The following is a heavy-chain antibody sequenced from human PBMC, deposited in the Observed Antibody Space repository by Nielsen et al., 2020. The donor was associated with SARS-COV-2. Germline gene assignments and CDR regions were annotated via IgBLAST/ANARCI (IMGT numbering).Heavy chain of an antibody. D-gene: IGHD2-15*01. CDR3: ASRYCSGGSCYPDAFDI. CDR2: ISSSSSYT. Sequence: GGFLRLSCAASGFTFSDYYMSWIRQAPGKGLEWVSYISSSSSYTNYADSVKGRFTISRDNAKNSLYLQMNSLRAEDTAVYYCASRYCSGGSCYPDAFDIWGQGTMVTVSS. CDR1: GFTFSDYY. J-gene: IGHJ3*02. V-gene: IGHV3-11*03.